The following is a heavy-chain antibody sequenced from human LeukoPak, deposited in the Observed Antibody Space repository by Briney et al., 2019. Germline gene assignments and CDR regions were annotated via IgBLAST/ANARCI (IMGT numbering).Heavy chain of an antibody. CDR2: IYYSGST. CDR3: ASRSTVTTFGYYFDY. D-gene: IGHD4-17*01. Sequence: SETLSLTCTVSGGSISSSSYYWGWIRQPPGKGLEWIGSIYYSGSTYYNPSLKSRVTISLDTSKNQFSLKLSSVTAADTAVYYCASRSTVTTFGYYFDYWGQGTLVTVSS. V-gene: IGHV4-39*01. J-gene: IGHJ4*02. CDR1: GGSISSSSYY.